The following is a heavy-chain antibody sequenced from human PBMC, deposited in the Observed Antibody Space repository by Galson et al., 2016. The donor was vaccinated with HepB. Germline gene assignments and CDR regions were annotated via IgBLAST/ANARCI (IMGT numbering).Heavy chain of an antibody. Sequence: SVKVSCKASGYTFSGFFIHWVRQAPGQGLEWMGWINPESGGTYYARKFQDSVTMTRDTSTSTAYMAVSRLRSDDTAVYYCARRIVVAGTGVDFWGQGTLVTVSS. CDR2: INPESGGT. D-gene: IGHD2-15*01. CDR1: GYTFSGFF. J-gene: IGHJ4*02. V-gene: IGHV1-2*04. CDR3: ARRIVVAGTGVDF.